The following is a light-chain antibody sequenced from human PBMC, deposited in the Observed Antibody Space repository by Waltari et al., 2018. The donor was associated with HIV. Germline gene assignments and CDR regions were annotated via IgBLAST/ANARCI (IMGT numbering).Light chain of an antibody. CDR1: QSIGSD. Sequence: EIVMTQSPATLSVSPGESATLSCRASQSIGSDLAWYQQRPGQAPRLLIYGASTRATGFPARFSAWGSGTEFTLTISSLQSEDVGVYYCQQYNNRIPWTFGRGTTVEIK. J-gene: IGKJ1*01. CDR2: GAS. V-gene: IGKV3-15*01. CDR3: QQYNNRIPWT.